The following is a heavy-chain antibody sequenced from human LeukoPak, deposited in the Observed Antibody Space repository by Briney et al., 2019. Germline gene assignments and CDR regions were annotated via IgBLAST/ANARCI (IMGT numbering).Heavy chain of an antibody. CDR3: ARRVYCSSTSCPRYAFDI. J-gene: IGHJ3*02. Sequence: SETLSLTCAVSGYSISSGYYWGWIRQPPGKGLEWIGSIYHSGSTYYNPSLKSRVTISVDTSKNQFSLKLSSVTAADTAVYYCARRVYCSSTSCPRYAFDIWGKGTMVTVSS. V-gene: IGHV4-38-2*01. CDR1: GYSISSGYY. CDR2: IYHSGST. D-gene: IGHD2-2*01.